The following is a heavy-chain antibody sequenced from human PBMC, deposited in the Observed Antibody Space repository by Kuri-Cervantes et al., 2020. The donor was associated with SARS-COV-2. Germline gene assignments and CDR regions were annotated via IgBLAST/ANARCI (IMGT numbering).Heavy chain of an antibody. Sequence: GGSLRPSCAASGFNFSTYAMSWVRQAPGKGLQWVATVTETGTITHYADSVRGRFTISRDNPRNTVYLQMNSLRADDTALYYCAKAEVRSEFGYFYYGMGVWGQGTTVTVSS. V-gene: IGHV3-23*01. J-gene: IGHJ6*02. CDR1: GFNFSTYA. CDR3: AKAEVRSEFGYFYYGMGV. D-gene: IGHD3-16*01. CDR2: VTETGTIT.